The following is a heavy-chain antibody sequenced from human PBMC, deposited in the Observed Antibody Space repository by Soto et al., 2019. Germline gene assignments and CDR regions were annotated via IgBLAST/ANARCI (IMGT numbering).Heavy chain of an antibody. D-gene: IGHD3-10*01. Sequence: QVQLQESGPGLVKPSQTLSLTCTVSGGSISSGDYYWSWIRQPPGKGLEWIGYIHYSGSTYYSPSLKPRVTISVDLSKNQFSLKLSTVTAADTAVYYCAIYGSGRSFDYWGQGTLVTVSS. CDR2: IHYSGST. V-gene: IGHV4-30-4*01. J-gene: IGHJ4*02. CDR3: AIYGSGRSFDY. CDR1: GGSISSGDYY.